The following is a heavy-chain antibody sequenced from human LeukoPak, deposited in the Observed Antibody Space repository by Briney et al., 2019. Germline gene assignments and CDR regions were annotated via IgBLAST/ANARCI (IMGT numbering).Heavy chain of an antibody. J-gene: IGHJ4*02. CDR1: GFTFSTYS. D-gene: IGHD2-2*01. CDR2: ISYDGSNK. Sequence: PGGSLRLSCAASGFTFSTYSLIWVRQAPGKGLEWVAVISYDGSNKYYADSVKGRFTFSRDNSKNTMYLQMSSLRAEDTAVYYYASLKLAILGYCSSISCYVDYWGQGTLVTVSS. CDR3: ASLKLAILGYCSSISCYVDY. V-gene: IGHV3-30*03.